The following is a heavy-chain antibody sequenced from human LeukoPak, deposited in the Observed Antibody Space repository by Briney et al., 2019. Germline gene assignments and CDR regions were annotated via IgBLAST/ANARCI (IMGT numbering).Heavy chain of an antibody. D-gene: IGHD3-10*01. V-gene: IGHV4-34*01. J-gene: IGHJ6*02. Sequence: SETLSLTCAVYGGSFSGYYWSWIRQPPGKGLEWLGEINHSGSTNYNPSLKSRVTISVDTSKNQFSLKLSSVTAADTAVYYCATYGSGSYPPLYGMDVWGQGTTVTVSS. CDR2: INHSGST. CDR1: GGSFSGYY. CDR3: ATYGSGSYPPLYGMDV.